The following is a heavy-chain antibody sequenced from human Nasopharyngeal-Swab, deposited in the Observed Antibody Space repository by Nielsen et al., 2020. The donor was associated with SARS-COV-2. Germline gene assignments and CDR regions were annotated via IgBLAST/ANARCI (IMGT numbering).Heavy chain of an antibody. J-gene: IGHJ6*03. Sequence: WIRQPPRKGLEWIGEINHSGSTNYNPSLKSRVTISIDTSKNQFSLKLSSVTAADTAVYYCARAKVGEARPHPVASVRYMDVWGKGTTVTVSS. CDR3: ARAKVGEARPHPVASVRYMDV. D-gene: IGHD3-10*01. CDR2: INHSGST. V-gene: IGHV4-34*01.